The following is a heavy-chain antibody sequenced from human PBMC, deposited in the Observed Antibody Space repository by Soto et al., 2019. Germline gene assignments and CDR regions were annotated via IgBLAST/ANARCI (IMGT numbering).Heavy chain of an antibody. D-gene: IGHD6-6*01. CDR3: ARVVPEYSSSSAENYFDY. V-gene: IGHV4-34*01. J-gene: IGHJ4*02. CDR2: INHSGST. Sequence: PSETLSLTCAVYGGSFSGYYWSWIRHPPGKGLEWIGEINHSGSTNYNPSLKSRVTISVDTSKNQFSLKLSSVTAADTAVYYCARVVPEYSSSSAENYFDYWGQGTLVTVSS. CDR1: GGSFSGYY.